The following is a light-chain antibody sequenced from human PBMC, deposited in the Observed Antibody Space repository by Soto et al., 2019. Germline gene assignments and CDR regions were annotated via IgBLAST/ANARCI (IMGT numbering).Light chain of an antibody. Sequence: QSVLPQPPSASGTPGQRVTISCSGSSSNVGSDIVNWYQQLPGTAPKLLIYSNNQRPSGVHDRFSGSKSGTSASLAISGLQSDDEADYYCAAWDGSMNGWVFGVGTKLTVL. CDR3: AAWDGSMNGWV. J-gene: IGLJ3*02. CDR2: SNN. V-gene: IGLV1-44*01. CDR1: SSNVGSDI.